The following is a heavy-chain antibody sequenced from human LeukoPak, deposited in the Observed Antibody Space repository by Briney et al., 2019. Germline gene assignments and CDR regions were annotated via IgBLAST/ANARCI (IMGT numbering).Heavy chain of an antibody. CDR1: GFTFDDYA. D-gene: IGHD6-13*01. J-gene: IGHJ6*03. Sequence: PGGSLRLSCAASGFTFDDYAMHWVRQAPGKGLEWVAFIRYDGSNKYYADSVKGRFTISRDNSKTTLYLQMNSLRAEDTAVYYCARSYSSTPQYYYYYYMDVWGKGTTVTVSS. V-gene: IGHV3-30*02. CDR3: ARSYSSTPQYYYYYYMDV. CDR2: IRYDGSNK.